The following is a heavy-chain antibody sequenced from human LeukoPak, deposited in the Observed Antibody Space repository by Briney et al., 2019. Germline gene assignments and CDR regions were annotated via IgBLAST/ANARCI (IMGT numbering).Heavy chain of an antibody. Sequence: ASVKVSCKASGYIFISYGISWVRQAPGQGLEWMGWISAHNGNTNSAQRIQGRVTMTTDTSTSTAYMELRSLTSDDTAVYYCARDGGSGSYLYDYWGQGTLTTVSS. CDR1: GYIFISYG. CDR3: ARDGGSGSYLYDY. CDR2: ISAHNGNT. J-gene: IGHJ4*02. D-gene: IGHD1-26*01. V-gene: IGHV1-18*01.